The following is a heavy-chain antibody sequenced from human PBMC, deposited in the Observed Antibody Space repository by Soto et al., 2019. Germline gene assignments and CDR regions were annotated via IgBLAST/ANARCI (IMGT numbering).Heavy chain of an antibody. V-gene: IGHV3-23*01. CDR3: ARDAIPGIAAADVYGMDV. CDR2: ISGSGAST. Sequence: GGSLRLSCAASGFTFSSYAMSWVRQTPGKGLEWVSHISGSGASTYYADSVKGRFTISRDNAKNTLYLQMNSLRDEDTAVYYFARDAIPGIAAADVYGMDVWGQGTTVTVSS. J-gene: IGHJ6*02. CDR1: GFTFSSYA. D-gene: IGHD6-13*01.